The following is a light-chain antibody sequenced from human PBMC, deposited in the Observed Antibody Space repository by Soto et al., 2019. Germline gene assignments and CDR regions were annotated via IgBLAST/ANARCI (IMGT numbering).Light chain of an antibody. Sequence: DIVLTQSPGTLSLSPGERATLSCRASQSVSIDLAWYQQTPGQAPRLLIYGASTRATGIPVRFSGSASGTEFTLTISSLQSEDFALYYCHQYNNWPPGTFGQGTKVDIK. V-gene: IGKV3-15*01. J-gene: IGKJ2*01. CDR2: GAS. CDR1: QSVSID. CDR3: HQYNNWPPGT.